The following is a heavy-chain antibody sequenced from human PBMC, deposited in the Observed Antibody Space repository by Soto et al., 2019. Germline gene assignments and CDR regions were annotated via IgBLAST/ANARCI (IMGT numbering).Heavy chain of an antibody. CDR1: GGSISSGGYY. CDR2: IYYSGST. D-gene: IGHD2-2*01. J-gene: IGHJ6*02. Sequence: SETLSLTCTVSGGSISSGGYYWSWIRQHPGKGLEWIGYIYYSGSTYYNPSLKSRVTISVDTSKNQFSLKLSSVTAADTAVYYCARDDSYCNSTSCYGMDVWGQGTTVTVSS. CDR3: ARDDSYCNSTSCYGMDV. V-gene: IGHV4-31*03.